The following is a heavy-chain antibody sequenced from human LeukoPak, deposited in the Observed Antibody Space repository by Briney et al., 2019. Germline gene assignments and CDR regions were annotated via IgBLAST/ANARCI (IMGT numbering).Heavy chain of an antibody. V-gene: IGHV4-59*01. CDR2: IYYIGST. CDR3: ASTRRDGYPFDY. Sequence: KSSEALSLTCTVSGGSINSYFWTWIRQPPGKGLEWIGYIYYIGSTNYNPSLKSRVTVSVDTSKNQFSLRLSSVTAADTAVYYCASTRRDGYPFDYWGQGTLVTVSS. D-gene: IGHD5-24*01. J-gene: IGHJ4*02. CDR1: GGSINSYF.